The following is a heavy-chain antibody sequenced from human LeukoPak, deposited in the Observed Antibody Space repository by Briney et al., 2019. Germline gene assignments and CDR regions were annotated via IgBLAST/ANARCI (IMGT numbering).Heavy chain of an antibody. CDR3: ARGSALWFAFGI. V-gene: IGHV4-39*07. D-gene: IGHD5-18*01. J-gene: IGHJ3*02. CDR2: IYYSGST. Sequence: SETLSLTCTVSGGSISSSSYYWGWIRQPPGKGLEWVGSIYYSGSTYYNPSLKSRVTISVDTSKNQFSLKLSSVTAADTAVYYCARGSALWFAFGIWGQGTMVTVSS. CDR1: GGSISSSSYY.